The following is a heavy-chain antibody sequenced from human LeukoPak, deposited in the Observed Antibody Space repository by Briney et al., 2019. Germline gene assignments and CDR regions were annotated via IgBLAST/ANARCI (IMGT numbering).Heavy chain of an antibody. CDR1: GFTFSSYA. CDR3: AKGRGGYGGYVAWSYFDY. Sequence: PGGSLRLSCAASGFTFSSYAVSWVRQAPGKGLEWVSAISGSGGSTYYADSVKGRFTISRDNSKNTLYLQMNSLRAEDTAVYYCAKGRGGYGGYVAWSYFDYWGQGTLVTVSS. D-gene: IGHD5-12*01. V-gene: IGHV3-23*01. J-gene: IGHJ4*02. CDR2: ISGSGGST.